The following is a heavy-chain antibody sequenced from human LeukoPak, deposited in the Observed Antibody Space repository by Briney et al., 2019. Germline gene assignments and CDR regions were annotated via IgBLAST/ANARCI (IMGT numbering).Heavy chain of an antibody. Sequence: PGGSLRLSCAASGFTFSSYGMHWVRQAPGKGLEWVAAISSSSRDIFYADSVKGRFSISRDNTQNSLSLQMSSLKAEDTAVYYCVREAAATLFDYWGQGTLVTVSS. D-gene: IGHD1-26*01. CDR1: GFTFSSYG. CDR2: ISSSSRDI. V-gene: IGHV3-21*01. J-gene: IGHJ4*02. CDR3: VREAAATLFDY.